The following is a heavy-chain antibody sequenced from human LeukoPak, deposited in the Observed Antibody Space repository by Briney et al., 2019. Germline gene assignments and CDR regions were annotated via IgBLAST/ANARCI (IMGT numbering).Heavy chain of an antibody. Sequence: SETLSLTCTVSGGSVSSGSYYWSWIRQPPGKELEWIGYIYYSGTTNYNPSLNSRVTISVDTSKNQFSLKLSSVTATDTAVYYCASSRAYGHHDYWGQGTLVTVSS. CDR2: IYYSGTT. CDR1: GGSVSSGSYY. V-gene: IGHV4-61*01. CDR3: ASSRAYGHHDY. D-gene: IGHD3-10*01. J-gene: IGHJ4*02.